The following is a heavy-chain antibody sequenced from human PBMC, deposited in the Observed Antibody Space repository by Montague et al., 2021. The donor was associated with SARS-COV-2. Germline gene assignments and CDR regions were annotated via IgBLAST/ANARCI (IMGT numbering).Heavy chain of an antibody. Sequence: SETLSLTCTVSGYSITHAYYWGWIRQPPGKGLEWIGNICHGGSTYYNPSLKSRVTISVDTSNNQFSLELASVTAADTAVYYCARTSQYCTPTNCCLPSAMDVWGQGTTVTVSS. D-gene: IGHD2-8*01. J-gene: IGHJ6*02. V-gene: IGHV4-38-2*02. CDR2: ICHGGST. CDR3: ARTSQYCTPTNCCLPSAMDV. CDR1: GYSITHAYY.